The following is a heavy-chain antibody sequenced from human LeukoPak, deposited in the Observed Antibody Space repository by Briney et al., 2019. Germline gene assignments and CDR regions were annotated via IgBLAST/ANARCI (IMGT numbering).Heavy chain of an antibody. CDR2: IYPRDSDT. D-gene: IGHD3-10*01. Sequence: GESLNISCKASGYTFTHQWIGWVRQQSGSGLEWMGIIYPRDSDTRYSPSFQGHVSISADTSINTAYLEWSRLEASDTAIYCCARHSDVIGAIWGQGTLVTVSS. J-gene: IGHJ4*02. V-gene: IGHV5-51*01. CDR1: GYTFTHQW. CDR3: ARHSDVIGAI.